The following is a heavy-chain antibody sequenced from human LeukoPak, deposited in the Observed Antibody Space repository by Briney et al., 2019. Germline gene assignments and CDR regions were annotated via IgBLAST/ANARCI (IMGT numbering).Heavy chain of an antibody. J-gene: IGHJ3*02. CDR2: IYYSGST. Sequence: SETLSLTCTVSGGSISSGSYYWVWIRQTPGKGLEWIGSIYYSGSTYYNPSLKSRVTISVDTSKNQFSLKLSFVTAADTAVYYCARARTSGPPWVTFDIWGQGTMVTVSS. CDR1: GGSISSGSYY. CDR3: ARARTSGPPWVTFDI. V-gene: IGHV4-39*07. D-gene: IGHD2-15*01.